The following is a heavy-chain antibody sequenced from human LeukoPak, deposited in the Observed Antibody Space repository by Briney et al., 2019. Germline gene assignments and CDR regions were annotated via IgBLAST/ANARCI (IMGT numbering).Heavy chain of an antibody. D-gene: IGHD3-3*01. CDR1: GYTFTSYY. CDR2: ISAYNGNT. V-gene: IGHV1-18*04. Sequence: ASVKVSCKASGYTFTSYYMHWVRQAPGQGLEWMGWISAYNGNTNYAQKLQGRVTMTTDTSTSTAYMELRSLRSDDTAVYYCARDYDFWSGYDNWFDPWGQGTLVTVSS. CDR3: ARDYDFWSGYDNWFDP. J-gene: IGHJ5*02.